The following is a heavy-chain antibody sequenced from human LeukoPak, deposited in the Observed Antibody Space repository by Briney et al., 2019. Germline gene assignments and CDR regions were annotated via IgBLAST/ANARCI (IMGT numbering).Heavy chain of an antibody. CDR2: IIPIFGKA. V-gene: IGHV1-69*13. Sequence: VTVSXKASGGTFNNYAINWVRQAPGQGLEWMGGIIPIFGKASYAQKFQGRVTITADESTRTAFMELSSLRSEDTAVYYCARGWLAETTVVTPYNYWGRGTLVSVSS. J-gene: IGHJ4*02. CDR1: GGTFNNYA. D-gene: IGHD4-23*01. CDR3: ARGWLAETTVVTPYNY.